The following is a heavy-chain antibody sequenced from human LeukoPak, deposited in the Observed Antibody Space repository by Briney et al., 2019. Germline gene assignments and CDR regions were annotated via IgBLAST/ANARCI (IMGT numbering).Heavy chain of an antibody. V-gene: IGHV1-8*01. D-gene: IGHD3-16*02. CDR1: GYTFTSYD. CDR2: MNPASGNT. J-gene: IGHJ3*02. CDR3: ARVPREIASI. Sequence: ASVKVSCKASGYTFTSYDINWVRQATGQGLEWMGYMNPASGNTGYAQEFQGRVTMTTDTSISTAYKELSSLRSEDTAVYYCARVPREIASIWGQGTMVTVSS.